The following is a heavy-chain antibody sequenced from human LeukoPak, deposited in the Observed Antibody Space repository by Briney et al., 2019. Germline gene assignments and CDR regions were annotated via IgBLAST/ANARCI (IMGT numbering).Heavy chain of an antibody. J-gene: IGHJ4*02. Sequence: GGSLRLSCAASGFTFSTQGMHWVRQAPGKGLEWVSAIYSGGGTYYADSVKGRFIISRDNPKNAVYLQMSSLRAEDTAVYYCARELGDPGDSWGQGTLVTVSS. CDR1: GFTFSTQG. V-gene: IGHV3-53*01. CDR3: ARELGDPGDS. D-gene: IGHD4-17*01. CDR2: IYSGGGT.